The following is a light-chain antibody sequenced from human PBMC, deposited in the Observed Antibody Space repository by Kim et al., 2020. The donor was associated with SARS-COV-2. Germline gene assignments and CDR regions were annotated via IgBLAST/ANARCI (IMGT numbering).Light chain of an antibody. CDR3: AAWDDSLTRVV. CDR1: SCNIGSNT. Sequence: QSVLTQPPSASGTPGQRVTISCSGSSCNIGSNTVNWYQQRPGTAPKLLIYSNNQRPSGVPDRFSGSKSGTSASLAISGLQSEDEADYYCAAWDDSLTRVVFGGGTQLTVL. J-gene: IGLJ2*01. V-gene: IGLV1-44*01. CDR2: SNN.